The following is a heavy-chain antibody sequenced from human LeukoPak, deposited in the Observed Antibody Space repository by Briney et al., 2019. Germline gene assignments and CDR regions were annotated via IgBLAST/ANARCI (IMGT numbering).Heavy chain of an antibody. D-gene: IGHD6-6*01. CDR2: ISESGST. J-gene: IGHJ4*02. CDR3: AKGGISSRPGLDY. V-gene: IGHV3-23*01. Sequence: PGGSLRLSCAASGFTFIDYSMSWVRQAPGKGLEWVSSISESGSTYYADSVKGRFTISRDNSKNTLYLQMNSLRAEDTAVYYCAKGGISSRPGLDYWAQGTLVTVSS. CDR1: GFTFIDYS.